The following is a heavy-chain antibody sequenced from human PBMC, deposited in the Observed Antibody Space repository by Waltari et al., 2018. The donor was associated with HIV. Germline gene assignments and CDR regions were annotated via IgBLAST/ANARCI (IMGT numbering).Heavy chain of an antibody. V-gene: IGHV3-23*01. CDR1: GFTFSSYA. CDR2: ISGSGSTT. CDR3: AKGAFDMVVVSALDS. D-gene: IGHD2-21*01. J-gene: IGHJ5*01. Sequence: EVQLLESGGGLVQPGGSLRLSCAASGFTFSSYALRWVRQAPGTGLQWVSIISGSGSTTYSADSVKGRVTISRDNSENTLYLQINSLRAEDTAVYYCAKGAFDMVVVSALDSWGHGTLVTVSS.